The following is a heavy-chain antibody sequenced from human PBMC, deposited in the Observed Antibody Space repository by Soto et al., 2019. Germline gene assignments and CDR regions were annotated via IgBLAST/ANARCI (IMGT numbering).Heavy chain of an antibody. V-gene: IGHV1-69*01. D-gene: IGHD3-10*01. J-gene: IGHJ6*02. CDR3: AAELGFGKLSVV. CDR1: GDTFKNCV. Sequence: QVQVVQSGVEVRRPGSSVKVSCKASGDTFKNCVISWVRQAPGQGLEWMGGIIPLFGTTDFAQRFQGRLTITTDESTTTAYMELSRLRSEDTATYYCAAELGFGKLSVVLGPGTTVIGSS. CDR2: IIPLFGTT.